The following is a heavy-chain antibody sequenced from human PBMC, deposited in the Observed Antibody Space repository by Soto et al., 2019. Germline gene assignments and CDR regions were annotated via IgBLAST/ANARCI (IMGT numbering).Heavy chain of an antibody. J-gene: IGHJ5*02. CDR2: IYYSGST. Sequence: SETLSLTCTVSGGSISSSTYYWGWVRQPPGKELEWIGSIYYSGSTYYNPSLKSRVTISVDTSKNQFSLKLSSVTAADTAVYYCARAQNGGWYSTFDPWGQGTLVTVSS. CDR1: GGSISSSTYY. V-gene: IGHV4-39*07. CDR3: ARAQNGGWYSTFDP. D-gene: IGHD6-19*01.